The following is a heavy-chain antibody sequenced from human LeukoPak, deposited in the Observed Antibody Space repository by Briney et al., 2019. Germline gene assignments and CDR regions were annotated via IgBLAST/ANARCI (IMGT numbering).Heavy chain of an antibody. D-gene: IGHD6-19*01. CDR1: GGTFSSYA. V-gene: IGHV1-69*04. CDR3: ARDGYSSGWGVFLADY. CDR2: IIPILGIA. J-gene: IGHJ4*02. Sequence: SVKVSCKASGGTFSSYAISWVRQAPGQGLEWMGRIIPILGIANYAQKFQGRVTITADKSTSTAYMELSSLRSEDTAVYYCARDGYSSGWGVFLADYWGQGTLVTVSS.